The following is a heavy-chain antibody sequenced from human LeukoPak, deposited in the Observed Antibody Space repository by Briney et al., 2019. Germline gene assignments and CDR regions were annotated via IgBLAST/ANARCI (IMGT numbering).Heavy chain of an antibody. CDR3: ASFEMATIESYYYYYMDV. Sequence: GRSLRLSCAASGFTFSSYGMHRVRQAPGKGLEWVAVISYDGSNKYYADSVKGRFTISRDNSKNTLYLQMNSLRAEDTAVYYCASFEMATIESYYYYYMDVWGKGTTVTISS. D-gene: IGHD5-24*01. CDR1: GFTFSSYG. CDR2: ISYDGSNK. V-gene: IGHV3-30*03. J-gene: IGHJ6*03.